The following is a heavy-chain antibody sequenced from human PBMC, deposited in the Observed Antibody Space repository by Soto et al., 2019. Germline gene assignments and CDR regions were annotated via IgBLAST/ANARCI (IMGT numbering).Heavy chain of an antibody. J-gene: IGHJ3*02. CDR1: GFTFSSDW. Sequence: EVRLVESGGGLVQPGGSLRLSCAASGFTFSSDWMTWVRQAPGKGLEWVANIRKDGSKTSYLDSVRGRFTISRDNAQSALYLQMDTLRAEDTALYYWARDVSLMTSSLYFDAVDIWGQETMVTVSS. CDR2: IRKDGSKT. V-gene: IGHV3-7*05. CDR3: ARDVSLMTSSLYFDAVDI. D-gene: IGHD6-13*01.